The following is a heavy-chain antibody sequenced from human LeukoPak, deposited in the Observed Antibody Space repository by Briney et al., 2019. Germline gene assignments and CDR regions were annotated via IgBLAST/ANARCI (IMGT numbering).Heavy chain of an antibody. J-gene: IGHJ4*02. CDR3: ARGGQLWSIDY. CDR2: INHSGST. D-gene: IGHD5-18*01. V-gene: IGHV4-34*01. CDR1: GGSFSGYY. Sequence: PSETLSLTCAVYGGSFSGYYWSWIRQPPGKGLEWIGEINHSGSTNYNPSLKSRVTISVDTSKNQFSLKLSSVTAADTAVYYCARGGQLWSIDYWGQGTLVTVSS.